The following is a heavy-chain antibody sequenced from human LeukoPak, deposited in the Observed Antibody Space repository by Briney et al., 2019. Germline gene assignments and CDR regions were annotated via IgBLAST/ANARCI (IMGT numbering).Heavy chain of an antibody. Sequence: PGGSLRLSCAASGFTFGSYWMSWVRQAPGKGLEWVANIKQDGSEKYYVDSVKGRFTISRDNAKNSLYLQMNSLRAEDTAVYYCARRFLDYWGQGTLVTVSS. D-gene: IGHD2/OR15-2a*01. CDR2: IKQDGSEK. J-gene: IGHJ4*02. CDR1: GFTFGSYW. V-gene: IGHV3-7*01. CDR3: ARRFLDY.